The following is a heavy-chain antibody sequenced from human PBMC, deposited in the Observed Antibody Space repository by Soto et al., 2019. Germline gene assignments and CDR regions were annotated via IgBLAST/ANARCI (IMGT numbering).Heavy chain of an antibody. CDR1: GGSISSSSYY. V-gene: IGHV4-39*01. D-gene: IGHD2-15*01. CDR2: IYYSGST. CDR3: ARVASYYYYYGMDV. J-gene: IGHJ6*02. Sequence: QLQLQESGPGLVKPSETLSLTCTVSGGSISSSSYYWGWIRQPPGKGLEWIGSIYYSGSTYYNPSLKSRVTISVDTSKNQFSLKLSSVTAADTAVYYCARVASYYYYYGMDVWGQGTTVTVSS.